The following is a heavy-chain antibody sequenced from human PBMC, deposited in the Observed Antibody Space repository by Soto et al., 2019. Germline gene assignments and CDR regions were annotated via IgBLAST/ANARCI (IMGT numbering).Heavy chain of an antibody. CDR3: AKDYRTTMVTWEPYFDY. CDR2: ISGSGGST. V-gene: IGHV3-23*01. CDR1: GFTFSSYA. Sequence: GGSLRLSCAASGFTFSSYAMSWVRQAPGKGLEWVSAISGSGGSTYYADSVKGRFTISRDNSKNTLYLQMNSLRAEDTAVYYCAKDYRTTMVTWEPYFDYWGQGSLVTVSS. J-gene: IGHJ4*02. D-gene: IGHD3-10*01.